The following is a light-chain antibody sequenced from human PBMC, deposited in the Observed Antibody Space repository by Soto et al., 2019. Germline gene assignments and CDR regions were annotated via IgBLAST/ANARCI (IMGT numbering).Light chain of an antibody. CDR1: QSVNRF. J-gene: IGKJ2*01. V-gene: IGKV1-39*01. CDR3: QQTYRPPYT. Sequence: DIQMTQSPSSLSASLGDRVTITCRANQSVNRFLNWYQQRPGRAPKVLLYAASTLQSGVPSRFSGNGSGTDFTLTISSLQPEDFATYFCQQTYRPPYTFAQGTRLEIK. CDR2: AAS.